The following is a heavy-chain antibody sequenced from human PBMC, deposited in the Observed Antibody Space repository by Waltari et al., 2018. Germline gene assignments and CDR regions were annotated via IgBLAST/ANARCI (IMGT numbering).Heavy chain of an antibody. CDR2: IYHSGST. CDR3: ARHVVAAGSRFDY. Sequence: QVQLQESGPGLVKPSETLSLTCAVSGYSISSGYYWGWIRQPPGKGLEWIGSIYHSGSTYYNPSLKSRVTISVDTSKNQFSLKLSSVTAADTAVYYCARHVVAAGSRFDYWGQGTLVTVS. CDR1: GYSISSGYY. J-gene: IGHJ4*02. D-gene: IGHD2-15*01. V-gene: IGHV4-38-2*01.